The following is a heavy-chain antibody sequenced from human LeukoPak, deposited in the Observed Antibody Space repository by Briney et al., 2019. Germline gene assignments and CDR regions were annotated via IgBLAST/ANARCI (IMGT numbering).Heavy chain of an antibody. CDR1: GFTSADYG. CDR2: ISWNSASV. CDR3: AKDYGYSSSWYDY. D-gene: IGHD6-13*01. J-gene: IGHJ4*02. V-gene: IGHV3-9*02. Sequence: PGRSLRLSCEASGFTSADYGMHWVRQAPGKGMEWVSTISWNSASVGYVDSVKGRFTISRDNAKKTLYLQMNSLRPEDTALYYCAKDYGYSSSWYDYWGQGTLVTVSS.